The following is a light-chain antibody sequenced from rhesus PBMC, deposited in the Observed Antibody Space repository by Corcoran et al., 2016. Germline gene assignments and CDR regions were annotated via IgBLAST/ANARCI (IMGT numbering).Light chain of an antibody. CDR2: GAS. CDR1: QSVSSS. J-gene: IGKJ2*01. V-gene: IGKV3-42*03. CDR3: QQYSNWPYS. Sequence: EIVMTQSPATLSLSPGERATLSCRASQSVSSSLAWYQQTPGQAPRLLIYGASSRATGIPDRFSCSGSGTEFTLTISSLEPEDFAVYYCQQYSNWPYSFGQGTKVEIK.